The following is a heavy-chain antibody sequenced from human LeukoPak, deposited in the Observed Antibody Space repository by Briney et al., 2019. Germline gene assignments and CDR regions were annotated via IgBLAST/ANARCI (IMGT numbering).Heavy chain of an antibody. CDR2: IYSGGST. D-gene: IGHD6-13*01. V-gene: IGHV3-66*01. CDR1: GFTVSSNY. J-gene: IGHJ4*02. CDR3: ARDLVAEGFDY. Sequence: GGSLRLSCAASGFTVSSNYMSWVRQAPGKGLEWVSVIYSGGSTYYADSVKGRFTISRDNSKNTLYLQMNSLRAEDTAVYYCARDLVAEGFDYWGQGTLVTVSS.